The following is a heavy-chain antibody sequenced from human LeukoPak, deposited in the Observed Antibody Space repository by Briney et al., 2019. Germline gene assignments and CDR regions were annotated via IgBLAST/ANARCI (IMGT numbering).Heavy chain of an antibody. D-gene: IGHD4-11*01. Sequence: SETLSLTCTVSGGSISSGGYYWSWIRQHPGKGLDWIGYIYYSGSTYCNPSLKSRATISVDTSKNQFSLGQTSVTAADTAVYYCARAPKGMTTVRYYYYYYMDVWGEGTTVTVSS. CDR1: GGSISSGGYY. CDR3: ARAPKGMTTVRYYYYYYMDV. CDR2: IYYSGST. J-gene: IGHJ6*03. V-gene: IGHV4-31*03.